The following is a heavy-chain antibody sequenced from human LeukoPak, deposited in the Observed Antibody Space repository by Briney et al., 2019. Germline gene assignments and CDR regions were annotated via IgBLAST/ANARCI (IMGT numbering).Heavy chain of an antibody. CDR3: ARDISGSYFSVTHYYYMDV. CDR1: GFTFSSYE. Sequence: PGGSLRLSCAASGFTFSSYEMNWVRQAPGKGLEWVSYISSSGSTIYYADSVKGRFTISRDNAKNSLYLQMNSLRAEDTAVYYCARDISGSYFSVTHYYYMDVWGKGTTVTISS. D-gene: IGHD1-26*01. V-gene: IGHV3-48*03. CDR2: ISSSGSTI. J-gene: IGHJ6*03.